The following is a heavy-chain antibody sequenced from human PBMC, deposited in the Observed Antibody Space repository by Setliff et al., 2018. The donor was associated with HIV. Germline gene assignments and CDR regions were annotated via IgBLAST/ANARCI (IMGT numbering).Heavy chain of an antibody. CDR3: ARDQRAGVYGDYNYYFDS. J-gene: IGHJ4*02. CDR1: GFTFSDYY. Sequence: GESLKISCAASGFTFSDYYMSWIRQAPGKGLEWVSYISSSSTYRIYADSVKGRFTISRDNAKNSLYLQMNSLRAEDTAVYYCARDQRAGVYGDYNYYFDSWGQGTLVTVSS. D-gene: IGHD4-17*01. V-gene: IGHV3-11*05. CDR2: ISSSSTYR.